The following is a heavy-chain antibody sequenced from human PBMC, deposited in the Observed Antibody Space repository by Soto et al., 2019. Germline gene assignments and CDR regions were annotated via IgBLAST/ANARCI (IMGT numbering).Heavy chain of an antibody. CDR2: LNHIGST. CDR3: ARQSSSSWYVYYYYGMDV. Sequence: ETLSLTCAVSGYSISSGNYWAWIRQPPGRGLEWIGSLNHIGSTHYNSSLKSRVTISVDTSKNQFSLKLSSVTAADTAVYYCARQSSSSWYVYYYYGMDVWGQGTTVTVSS. D-gene: IGHD6-13*01. V-gene: IGHV4-38-2*01. J-gene: IGHJ6*02. CDR1: GYSISSGNY.